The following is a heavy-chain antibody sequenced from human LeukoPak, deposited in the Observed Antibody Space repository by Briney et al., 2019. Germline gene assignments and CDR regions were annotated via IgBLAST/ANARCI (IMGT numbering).Heavy chain of an antibody. CDR2: INPNSGGT. CDR1: GYTFTGYC. Sequence: ASVKVSCKASGYTFTGYCMHWVRQAPGQGLEWMGWINPNSGGTNYAQKFQGWVTMTRDTSISTAYMELSRLRSDDTAVYYCARGRSATMVRGVMDYWGQGTLVTVSS. V-gene: IGHV1-2*04. J-gene: IGHJ4*02. CDR3: ARGRSATMVRGVMDY. D-gene: IGHD3-10*01.